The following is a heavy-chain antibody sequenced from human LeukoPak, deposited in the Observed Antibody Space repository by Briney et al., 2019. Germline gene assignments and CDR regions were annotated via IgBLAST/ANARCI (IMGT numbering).Heavy chain of an antibody. CDR2: VYYSGNT. CDR3: ARAVTSSSSWYKWVNWFDP. CDR1: GGSISSGSYY. V-gene: IGHV4-39*07. Sequence: SETLSLTCTVSGGSISSGSYYWSWIRQPAGKGLECIGSVYYSGNTYYNPSLKSRVTISVDTSKNQFSLKLSSVTAADTAVYYCARAVTSSSSWYKWVNWFDPWGQGTLVTVSS. J-gene: IGHJ5*02. D-gene: IGHD6-13*01.